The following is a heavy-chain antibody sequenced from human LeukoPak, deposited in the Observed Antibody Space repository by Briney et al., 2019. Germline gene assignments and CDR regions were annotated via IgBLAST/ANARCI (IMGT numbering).Heavy chain of an antibody. CDR3: VLTLSIYYSGSFDN. D-gene: IGHD2/OR15-2a*01. Sequence: SGPTLVNPTQTLTLTSTFSGFSLPTGGVSVGWIRQPPGKALECLALIFWHDEKTFSPSLENRPPITKDTSKNQVVLMLTNMDPVDTATLYCVLTLSIYYSGSFDNWGQGSLVTVSS. CDR2: IFWHDEK. J-gene: IGHJ5*02. V-gene: IGHV2-5*01. CDR1: GFSLPTGGVS.